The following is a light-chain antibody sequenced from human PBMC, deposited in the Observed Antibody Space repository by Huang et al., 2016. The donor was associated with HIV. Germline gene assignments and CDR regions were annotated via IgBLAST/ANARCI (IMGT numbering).Light chain of an antibody. J-gene: IGKJ1*01. CDR3: QQYGRSPAT. Sequence: EIVLTQSPGTLSLSPGERATLSCRASQSVSSNFLAWYQQKPGQAPRLLIYGASTSATGIPNRFSGSGSGTDFTLTISRLEPEDFAVYYCQQYGRSPATFGQGTKVEIK. CDR2: GAS. V-gene: IGKV3-20*01. CDR1: QSVSSNF.